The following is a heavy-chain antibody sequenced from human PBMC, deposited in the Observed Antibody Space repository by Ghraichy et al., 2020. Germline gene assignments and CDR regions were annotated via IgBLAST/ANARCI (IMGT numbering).Heavy chain of an antibody. CDR1: GFTFSSYA. J-gene: IGHJ4*02. V-gene: IGHV3-23*01. CDR2: ISGSGGST. Sequence: GGSLRLSCAASGFTFSSYAMSWVRQAPGKGLEWVSAISGSGGSTYYADSVKGRFTISRDNSKNTLYLQMNSLRAEDTAVYYCASVKYYYDSSGYYNDYWGQGTLVTVSS. D-gene: IGHD3-22*01. CDR3: ASVKYYYDSSGYYNDY.